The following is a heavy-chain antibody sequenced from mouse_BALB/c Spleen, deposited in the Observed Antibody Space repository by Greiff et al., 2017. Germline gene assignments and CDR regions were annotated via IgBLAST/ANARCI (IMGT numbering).Heavy chain of an antibody. CDR1: GFTFSSYT. CDR3: ARRSTKDWYFDV. D-gene: IGHD2-1*01. Sequence: EVHLVESGGGLVQPGGSLKLSCAASGFTFSSYTMSWVRQTPEKRLEWVAYISNGGGSTYYPDTVKGRFTISRDNAKNTLYLQMSSLKSEDTAMYYCARRSTKDWYFDVWGAGTTVTVSS. J-gene: IGHJ1*01. V-gene: IGHV5-12-2*01. CDR2: ISNGGGST.